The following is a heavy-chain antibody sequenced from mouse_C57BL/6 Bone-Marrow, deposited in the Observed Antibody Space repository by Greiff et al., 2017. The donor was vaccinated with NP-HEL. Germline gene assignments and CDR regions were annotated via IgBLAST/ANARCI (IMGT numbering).Heavy chain of an antibody. Sequence: LVESGAELARPGASVKLSCKASGYTFTSYGISWVKQRTGQGLEWIGEIYPRSGNTYYNEKFKGKATLTADKSSSTAYMELRSLTSEDSAVYFCAALITTVVAYYFDYWGQGTTLTVSS. J-gene: IGHJ2*01. D-gene: IGHD1-1*01. CDR1: GYTFTSYG. V-gene: IGHV1-81*01. CDR2: IYPRSGNT. CDR3: AALITTVVAYYFDY.